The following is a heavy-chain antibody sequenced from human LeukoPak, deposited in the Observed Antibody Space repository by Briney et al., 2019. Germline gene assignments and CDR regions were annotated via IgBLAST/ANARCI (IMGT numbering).Heavy chain of an antibody. J-gene: IGHJ4*02. CDR1: GFTVSSNY. D-gene: IGHD2-21*01. CDR3: TYDHFDS. V-gene: IGHV3-53*01. Sequence: GGSLRLSCAASGFTVSSNYMSWVRQAPGKGLEWVSVIYRSGSTYYADSVKRRFTISRDNTKNTLYLQMNSLRADDTAVYYCTYDHFDSWGQGTLVTVSS. CDR2: IYRSGST.